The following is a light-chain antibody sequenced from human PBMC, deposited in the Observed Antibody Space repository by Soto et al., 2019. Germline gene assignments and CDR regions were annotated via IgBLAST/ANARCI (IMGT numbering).Light chain of an antibody. CDR1: QSVSNNY. Sequence: EVVWTQSPGTLSPSTGERDTLSCRATQSVSNNYLAWYHQKPGQAPRLLIYGASNRATGIPDRFSGSGSGTDFTLTFSILEPEDLAVYYSHQSSSPRRTFGQGTKVDIK. CDR3: HQSSSPRRT. V-gene: IGKV3-20*01. CDR2: GAS. J-gene: IGKJ1*01.